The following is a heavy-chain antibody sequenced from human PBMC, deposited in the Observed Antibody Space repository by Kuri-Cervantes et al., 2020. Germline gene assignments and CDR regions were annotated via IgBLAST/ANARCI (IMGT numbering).Heavy chain of an antibody. J-gene: IGHJ4*02. CDR1: GFSLSTSGVG. D-gene: IGHD1-26*01. V-gene: IGHV2-5*01. CDR3: AHREGGYWGNYEDY. Sequence: SGPTLVKPTQTLTLTCTFSGFSLSTSGVGVGWIRQPPGKALEWLALIYWNDDKRYSPSLKSRLTITKDTSKNQVVLTMTNMDPVDTATYYCAHREGGYWGNYEDYWGQGTLVTVSS. CDR2: IYWNDDK.